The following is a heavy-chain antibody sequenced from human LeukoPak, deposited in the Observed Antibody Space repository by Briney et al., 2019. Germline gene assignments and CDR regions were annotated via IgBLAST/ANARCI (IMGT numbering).Heavy chain of an antibody. J-gene: IGHJ6*03. CDR1: GFTFNNYS. Sequence: GGSLRLSCAASGFTFNNYSMNWVRQGPGKGLDWVSSISSSGRYMYYADSAKGRFTISRDNAKNSLYLQMNSLRAEDTAVYYCARGELLRLYYYYMDVWGKGTTVTVSS. D-gene: IGHD1-26*01. V-gene: IGHV3-21*01. CDR3: ARGELLRLYYYYMDV. CDR2: ISSSGRYM.